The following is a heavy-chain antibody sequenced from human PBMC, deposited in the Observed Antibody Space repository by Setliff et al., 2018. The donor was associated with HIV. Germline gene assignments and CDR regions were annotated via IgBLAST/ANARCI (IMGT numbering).Heavy chain of an antibody. J-gene: IGHJ5*01. CDR2: ISTNGDST. V-gene: IGHV3-64D*09. D-gene: IGHD3-10*02. CDR3: VKSLMFFNWFDS. CDR1: GFTLSNYA. Sequence: GGSLRLSCSTSGFTLSNYAMHWVRQAPGKGLEYVSSISTNGDSTSYADSVKGRFTISRDNSKNTLYLQMSSLRTEDTAVYYCVKSLMFFNWFDSWGQGTLVTVSS.